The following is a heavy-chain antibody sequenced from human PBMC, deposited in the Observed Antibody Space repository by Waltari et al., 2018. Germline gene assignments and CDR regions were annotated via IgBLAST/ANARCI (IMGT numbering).Heavy chain of an antibody. CDR2: ICQSGRT. Sequence: QVQLQESGPGLVKPSETLSLTCAVSGYSISSGYYWGWIRQPPGKGLEWIGSICQSGRTHCNPALSSRVTISVDTPKNQFFQKLSSVPDADTAVYYCARHHDYGDYVDYWIQGTLVTVSS. J-gene: IGHJ4*02. CDR1: GYSISSGYY. D-gene: IGHD4-17*01. CDR3: ARHHDYGDYVDY. V-gene: IGHV4-38-2*01.